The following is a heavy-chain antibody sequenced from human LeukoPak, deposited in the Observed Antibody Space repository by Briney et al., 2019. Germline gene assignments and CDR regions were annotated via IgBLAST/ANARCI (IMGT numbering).Heavy chain of an antibody. CDR3: ARDQSYYGV. CDR1: GFTFSSYA. J-gene: IGHJ4*02. Sequence: GGSLRLSCAASGFTFSSYAMHWVRQAPGKGLEWVSGISSSGTTIHYVDSIKGRFTISRDNAKNSLYLQMNSLRAEDTAVYYCARDQSYYGVWGQGTLVAVSS. CDR2: ISSSGTTI. V-gene: IGHV3-48*04. D-gene: IGHD3-3*01.